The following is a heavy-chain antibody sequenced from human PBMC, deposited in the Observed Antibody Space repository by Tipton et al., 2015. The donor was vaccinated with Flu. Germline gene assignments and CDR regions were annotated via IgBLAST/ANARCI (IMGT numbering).Heavy chain of an antibody. CDR1: GYSISSGYY. D-gene: IGHD3-10*01. Sequence: TLSLTCTVSGYSISSGYYWGWIRQPPGKGLVWIGSIFHGGSTYYNPSLNSRVTISVDTSKNQFSLKMSSVTAADTAVYYCATYYYGSGTQSAFDYWGQGTLVTVSS. CDR3: ATYYYGSGTQSAFDY. V-gene: IGHV4-38-2*02. CDR2: IFHGGST. J-gene: IGHJ4*02.